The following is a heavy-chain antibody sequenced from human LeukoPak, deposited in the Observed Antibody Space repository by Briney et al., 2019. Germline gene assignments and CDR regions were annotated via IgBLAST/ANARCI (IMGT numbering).Heavy chain of an antibody. J-gene: IGHJ4*02. CDR1: GGTFISYA. Sequence: SVKVSCKASGGTFISYAISWVRQAPGQGLEWMGGIIPIFGTANYAQKFQGRVTITADESTSTAYMELSSLRSEDTAVYYCARVPEYSSSSQRDYWGQGTLVTVSS. V-gene: IGHV1-69*13. CDR3: ARVPEYSSSSQRDY. D-gene: IGHD6-6*01. CDR2: IIPIFGTA.